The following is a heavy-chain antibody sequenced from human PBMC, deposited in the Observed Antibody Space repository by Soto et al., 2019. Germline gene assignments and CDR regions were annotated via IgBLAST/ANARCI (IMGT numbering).Heavy chain of an antibody. V-gene: IGHV1-8*01. J-gene: IGHJ4*02. CDR3: ERGWASIGY. Sequence: QVQLVQSGAEVKKPGASVKVSCKASGYTFTSYDINWVRQATGQGLEWMGWMNPNSGNTGYAQKFQGRVTMTRNTSISTAYMERGGLRSEEKAVYYCERGWASIGYWGKGTLVTVSS. D-gene: IGHD2-15*01. CDR2: MNPNSGNT. CDR1: GYTFTSYD.